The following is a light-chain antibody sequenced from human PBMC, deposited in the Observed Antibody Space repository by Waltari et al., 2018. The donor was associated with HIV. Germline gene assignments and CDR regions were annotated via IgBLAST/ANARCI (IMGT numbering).Light chain of an antibody. CDR3: SSYTRSSTLGV. J-gene: IGLJ1*01. CDR2: GVS. Sequence: QSALTQPASVSGSPGQSITISCTGTSIDVGGSNHVSWYQQHPGTAPKLMIFGVSNRPSGVSNRFSGSKSGNTASLTISGLQAEDEADYYCSSYTRSSTLGVFGTGTKVTVL. CDR1: SIDVGGSNH. V-gene: IGLV2-14*03.